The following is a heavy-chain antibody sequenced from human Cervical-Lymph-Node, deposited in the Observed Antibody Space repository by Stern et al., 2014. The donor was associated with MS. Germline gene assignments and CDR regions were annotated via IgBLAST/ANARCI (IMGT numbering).Heavy chain of an antibody. CDR3: ARGGGYNSIDY. D-gene: IGHD5-24*01. V-gene: IGHV4-59*01. Sequence: QLPLQESGPGLVKPSETLSLTCTVSGRSISSYYWGWIRQPPRKGLAWIGYIYYIGSTNYNPSLQSRVTISVDTSKNQFSLKLSTVTAADTAVYYWARGGGYNSIDYWGQGTLVTVSS. J-gene: IGHJ4*02. CDR2: IYYIGST. CDR1: GRSISSYY.